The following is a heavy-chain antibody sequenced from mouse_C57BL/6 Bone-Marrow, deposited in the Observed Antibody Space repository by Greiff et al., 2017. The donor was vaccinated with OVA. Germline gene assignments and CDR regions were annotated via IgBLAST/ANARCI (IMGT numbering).Heavy chain of an antibody. J-gene: IGHJ2*01. Sequence: VQLQQSGAELVRPGASVKLSCTASGFNIKDDYMHWVKQRPEQGLEWIGWIDPENGDTEYASKFQGKATITADTSSNTAYLQLSSLTSEDTAVYYCTLPSIVTFDYWGQGTTLTVSS. CDR1: GFNIKDDY. CDR3: TLPSIVTFDY. D-gene: IGHD2-5*01. V-gene: IGHV14-4*01. CDR2: IDPENGDT.